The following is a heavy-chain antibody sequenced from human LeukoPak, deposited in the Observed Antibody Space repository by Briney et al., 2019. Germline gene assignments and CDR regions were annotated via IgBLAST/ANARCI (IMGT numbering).Heavy chain of an antibody. Sequence: PGWSLRLSCAASGFTFSNYWMTWVRQAPGKGLAWVANIKQDGSERKYVDSVKGRFIISRDNAKKSLFLQLNSLRAEDTAVYYCARDVSGEYDSASRIHLDSWGQGTLVSVSS. V-gene: IGHV3-7*01. J-gene: IGHJ4*02. CDR2: IKQDGSER. CDR1: GFTFSNYW. CDR3: ARDVSGEYDSASRIHLDS. D-gene: IGHD6-25*01.